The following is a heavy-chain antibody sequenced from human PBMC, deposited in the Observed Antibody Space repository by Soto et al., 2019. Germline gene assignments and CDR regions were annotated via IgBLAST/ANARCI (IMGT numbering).Heavy chain of an antibody. J-gene: IGHJ4*02. CDR1: GFTFSSYG. D-gene: IGHD3-16*01. V-gene: IGHV3-33*01. CDR3: AREGPGLRLGEFPTPADY. Sequence: QVQLVESGGGVVQPGRSLRLSCAASGFTFSSYGMHWVRQAPGKGLEWVAVIWYDGSNKYYADSVKGRFTISRDNSKNTLYLQMNSLRAEDTAVYYCAREGPGLRLGEFPTPADYWGQGTLVTVSS. CDR2: IWYDGSNK.